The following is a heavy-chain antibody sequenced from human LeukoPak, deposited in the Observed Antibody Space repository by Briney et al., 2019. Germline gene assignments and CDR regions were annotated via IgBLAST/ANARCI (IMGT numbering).Heavy chain of an antibody. V-gene: IGHV4-39*07. CDR3: SRENGAFSPFGY. D-gene: IGHD2-8*01. CDR2: ISLTGLT. Sequence: PSETLSLTCTVSGGSISSSSSYWGWIRQPPGKGLEWIGEISLTGLTHYNPSLESRVTVSLDKSKNQLSLNLTSVTAADTAVYYCSRENGAFSPFGYWGQGTLVTVLS. CDR1: GGSISSSSSY. J-gene: IGHJ4*02.